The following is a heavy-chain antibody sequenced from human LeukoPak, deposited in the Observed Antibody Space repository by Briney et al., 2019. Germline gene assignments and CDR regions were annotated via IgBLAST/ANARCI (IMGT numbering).Heavy chain of an antibody. CDR3: ARDYNC. D-gene: IGHD3-10*01. Sequence: GGSLRLSCSASGFAFTDYYMSWIRQAPGKGLEWVSYISPSGTVINYGDSVKGRFTISRDNAKKSLYLQMNSLRAEDTAVYYCARDYNCWGQGTLVTVSS. CDR2: ISPSGTVI. J-gene: IGHJ4*02. CDR1: GFAFTDYY. V-gene: IGHV3-11*01.